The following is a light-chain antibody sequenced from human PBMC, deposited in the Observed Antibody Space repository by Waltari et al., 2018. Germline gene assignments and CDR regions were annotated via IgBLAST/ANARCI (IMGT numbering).Light chain of an antibody. V-gene: IGKV1-39*01. J-gene: IGKJ1*01. CDR3: QQSYSTWT. Sequence: DIQMTQSPSSLSASVGDRVTITCRASQNINSFLNWYQQKPGRAPKLLIYAASSLHSWVPSRFSGSGSGTDYTLTISSLQPEDFATYYCQQSYSTWTSGHGTKVEI. CDR2: AAS. CDR1: QNINSF.